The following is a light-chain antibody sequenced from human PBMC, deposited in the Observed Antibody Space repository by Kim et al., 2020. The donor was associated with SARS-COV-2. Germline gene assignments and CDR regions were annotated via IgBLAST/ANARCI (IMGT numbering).Light chain of an antibody. CDR2: GAS. Sequence: EIVMPQSPSTLSVSPGERATLSCRASQSVSSNLAWYQQKPGQAPRLLIYGASTRATGIPARFSGSGSGTEFTLTISSLQSEDFAVYYCQQYNNWLYTFGQGTKLEI. V-gene: IGKV3-15*01. CDR1: QSVSSN. CDR3: QQYNNWLYT. J-gene: IGKJ2*01.